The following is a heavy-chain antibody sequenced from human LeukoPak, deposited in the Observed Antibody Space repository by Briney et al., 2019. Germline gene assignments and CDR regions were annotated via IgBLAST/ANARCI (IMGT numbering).Heavy chain of an antibody. CDR1: GGTFSSYA. Sequence: SVKVSCKASGGTFSSYAISWVRQAPGQGLEWMGGIIPIFGTANYAQKFQGRVTITADESTSTAYMELSSLRSEDTAAYYCATTNGHDSSGYYFNWGQGTLVTVSS. J-gene: IGHJ4*02. CDR3: ATTNGHDSSGYYFN. V-gene: IGHV1-69*13. D-gene: IGHD3-22*01. CDR2: IIPIFGTA.